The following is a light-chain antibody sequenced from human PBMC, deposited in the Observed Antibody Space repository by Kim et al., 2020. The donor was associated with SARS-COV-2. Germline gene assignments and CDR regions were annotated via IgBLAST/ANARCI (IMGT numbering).Light chain of an antibody. CDR3: QVWDSGSGHYV. CDR2: YDS. J-gene: IGLJ1*01. CDR1: DIGTKG. V-gene: IGLV3-21*01. Sequence: APGRTARITGGGDDIGTKGVHWYRQRPGQAPVLVIYYDSDRPSGIPERFSGSNSRDTATLTISRVEAGDEADYYCQVWDSGSGHYVFGDGTKVTVL.